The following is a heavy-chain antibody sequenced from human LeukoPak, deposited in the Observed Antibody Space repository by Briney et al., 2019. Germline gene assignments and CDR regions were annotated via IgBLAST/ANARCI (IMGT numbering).Heavy chain of an antibody. D-gene: IGHD3-10*01. CDR2: IYSDNT. CDR3: AKDILRFGEFDNNWFDP. J-gene: IGHJ5*02. V-gene: IGHV3-66*03. Sequence: SGGSLRLSCTVSGFTVSSNSMSWVRQAPGKGLEWVSFIYSDNTHYSDSVKGRFTISRDNSKNTLYLQMNSLRAEDTAVYYCAKDILRFGEFDNNWFDPWGQGTLVTVSS. CDR1: GFTVSSNS.